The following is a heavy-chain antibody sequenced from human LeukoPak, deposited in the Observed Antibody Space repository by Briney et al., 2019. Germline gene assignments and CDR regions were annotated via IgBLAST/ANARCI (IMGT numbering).Heavy chain of an antibody. CDR3: ATRRDGYNYLFDY. CDR1: GYTFTNYT. J-gene: IGHJ4*02. V-gene: IGHV1-69*13. CDR2: IIPIFGTA. D-gene: IGHD5-24*01. Sequence: GASVKVSCKASGYTFTNYTINWVRLAPGQGLEWMGGIIPIFGTANYAQKFQGRVTITADESTSTAYMELSSLRSEDTAVYYCATRRDGYNYLFDYWGQGTLVTVSS.